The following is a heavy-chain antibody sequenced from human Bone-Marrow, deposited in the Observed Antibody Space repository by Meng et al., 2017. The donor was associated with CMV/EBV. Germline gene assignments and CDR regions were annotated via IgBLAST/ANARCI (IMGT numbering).Heavy chain of an antibody. CDR2: ITHSGST. CDR3: APGFRSWSGSYSS. J-gene: IGHJ4*02. D-gene: IGHD1-26*01. Sequence: QGPLKQWGAGLLKPSATLSSTCGVYGAPFSGYWSWVRQPPGKGLEWIGEITHSGSTNYNVSLKSRVTISIDPSKNQFSLKLSSVTATDTAVYYCAPGFRSWSGSYSSWGQGTLVTVSS. V-gene: IGHV4-34*01. CDR1: GAPFSGY.